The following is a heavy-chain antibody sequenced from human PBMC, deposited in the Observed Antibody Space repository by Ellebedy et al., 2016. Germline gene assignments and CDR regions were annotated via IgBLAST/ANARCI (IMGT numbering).Heavy chain of an antibody. CDR1: GFTLDDYA. V-gene: IGHV3-9*01. Sequence: GGSLRLSCAASGFTLDDYAMHWVRQVPGKGLEWVSGISWNSGTIGYADSVKGRFTISRDNAKNSLYLQMDSLRAEDTALYYCAKGSTITPYYYMDVWGKGTTVTVSS. CDR2: ISWNSGTI. CDR3: AKGSTITPYYYMDV. D-gene: IGHD1-26*01. J-gene: IGHJ6*03.